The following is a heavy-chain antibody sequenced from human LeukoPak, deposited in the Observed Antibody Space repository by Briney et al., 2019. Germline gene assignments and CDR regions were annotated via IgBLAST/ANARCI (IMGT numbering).Heavy chain of an antibody. CDR3: ARDPTQVGATGYYYYMDV. D-gene: IGHD1-26*01. J-gene: IGHJ6*03. CDR1: GYTFTGYY. Sequence: GASVKVSCKASGYTFTGYYMHWVRQAPGQGLEWMGWINPNSGGTNYAQKFQGRVTMTRDTSISTAYMELSRLRSDDTAVYYCARDPTQVGATGYYYYMDVWGKGTPVTVSS. V-gene: IGHV1-2*02. CDR2: INPNSGGT.